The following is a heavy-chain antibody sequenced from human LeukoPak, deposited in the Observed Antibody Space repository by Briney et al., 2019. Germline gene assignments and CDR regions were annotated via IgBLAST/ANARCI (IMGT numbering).Heavy chain of an antibody. CDR3: ARATDGPGTYGMDV. V-gene: IGHV3-21*01. Sequence: GGSLRPSCAASGFTFSSYSMNWVRQAPGKGLEWVSSISSSSSYIYYADSVKGRFTISRDNAKNSLYLQMNSLRAEDTAVYYCARATDGPGTYGMDVWGQGTTVTVSS. J-gene: IGHJ6*02. CDR1: GFTFSSYS. D-gene: IGHD5-24*01. CDR2: ISSSSSYI.